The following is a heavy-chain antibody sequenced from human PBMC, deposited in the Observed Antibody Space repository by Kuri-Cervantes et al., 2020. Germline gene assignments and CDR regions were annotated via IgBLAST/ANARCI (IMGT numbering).Heavy chain of an antibody. D-gene: IGHD6-19*01. CDR1: GFSFSSYD. V-gene: IGHV3-21*01. CDR3: ARGYSGWSFDI. J-gene: IGHJ3*02. CDR2: ISSSSSYI. Sequence: GESLKISCAASGFSFSSYDMHWVRQATGKGLEWVSSISSSSSYIYYADSVKGRFTISRDNAKNSLYLQMNSLRAEDTAVYYCARGYSGWSFDIWGQGTMVTVSS.